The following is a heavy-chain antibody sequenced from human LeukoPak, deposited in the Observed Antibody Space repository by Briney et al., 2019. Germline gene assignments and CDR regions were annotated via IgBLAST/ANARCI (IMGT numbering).Heavy chain of an antibody. J-gene: IGHJ4*02. Sequence: SETLSLTCAVYGGSFSGYYWSWIRQPPGKGLEWNGEINHSGSTNYNPSLKSRVTISGDTSKNQFSLKLSSVAAADTAVYYCARAGIQLWYDYWGQGTLVTVSS. CDR3: ARAGIQLWYDY. D-gene: IGHD5-18*01. V-gene: IGHV4-34*01. CDR1: GGSFSGYY. CDR2: INHSGST.